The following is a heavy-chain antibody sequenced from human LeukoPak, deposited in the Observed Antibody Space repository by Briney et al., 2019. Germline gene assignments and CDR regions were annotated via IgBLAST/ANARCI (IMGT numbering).Heavy chain of an antibody. CDR3: VRYYGSGAYYYYMDV. CDR2: IYYSGST. J-gene: IGHJ6*03. D-gene: IGHD3-10*01. CDR1: GGSISSSSYY. V-gene: IGHV4-39*01. Sequence: SETLSLTCTVSGGSISSSSYYWGWIRQPPGKGLEWIGSIYYSGSTYYNPSLKGRVTISVDTSKNQFSLKLSSVTAADTAVYYCVRYYGSGAYYYYMDVWGKGTTDTVSS.